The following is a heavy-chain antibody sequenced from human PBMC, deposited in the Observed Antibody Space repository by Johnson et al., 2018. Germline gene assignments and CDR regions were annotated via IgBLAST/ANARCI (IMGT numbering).Heavy chain of an antibody. J-gene: IGHJ3*02. CDR2: INSDGSST. CDR3: ARDVKVVADNDAFDI. D-gene: IGHD2-15*01. Sequence: VQLQESGGGLVQPGGSLRLSCAASGFTFSSYWMHWVRQAPGKGLVWVSRINSDGSSTTYADSVKGRFTISRDNAKNSLYLQMNSLRDEDTAGYYCARDVKVVADNDAFDIGGQGTMVTVSS. CDR1: GFTFSSYW. V-gene: IGHV3-74*01.